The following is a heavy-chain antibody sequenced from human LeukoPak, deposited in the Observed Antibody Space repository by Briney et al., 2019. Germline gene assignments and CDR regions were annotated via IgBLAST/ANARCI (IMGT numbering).Heavy chain of an antibody. CDR1: GGSISSGGYY. V-gene: IGHV4-31*03. D-gene: IGHD2-15*01. CDR3: AKDRYCSGGSCYPGWFDY. Sequence: SETLSLTCTVSGGSISSGGYYWSWIRQPPGKGLEWIGYIYYSGSTYYNPSLKSRVTISVDTSKNQFSLKLSSVTAADTAVYYCAKDRYCSGGSCYPGWFDYWGQGTLVTVSS. CDR2: IYYSGST. J-gene: IGHJ4*02.